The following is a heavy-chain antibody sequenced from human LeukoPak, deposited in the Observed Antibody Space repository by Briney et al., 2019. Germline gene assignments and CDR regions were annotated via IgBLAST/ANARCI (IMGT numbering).Heavy chain of an antibody. V-gene: IGHV3-53*01. CDR2: IYSGGST. D-gene: IGHD4-17*01. CDR3: ARLSGDYVPFDY. CDR1: GFTVSSNY. Sequence: QTGGSLRLSCAASGFTVSSNYMSWVRQAPGKGLEWVSIIYSGGSTYYADSVKGRFTISRDNSKNTLYLQMNSLRAEDTAVYYCARLSGDYVPFDYWGQGTLVTVPS. J-gene: IGHJ4*02.